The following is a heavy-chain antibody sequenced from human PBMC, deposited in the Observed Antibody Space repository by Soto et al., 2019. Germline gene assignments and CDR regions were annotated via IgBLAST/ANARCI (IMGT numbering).Heavy chain of an antibody. CDR3: SRDSGWSFLNSDN. CDR2: SSYDGRET. D-gene: IGHD3-10*01. Sequence: PGGSLRLSCAASDFAFSSYGIHWVRQAPGKGLVWVAGSSYDGRETFYADSAKGRFTVSKEKSKNTAFLQMNALRHEDTAVYFCSRDSGWSFLNSDNWGQGTPVTVSS. CDR1: DFAFSSYG. V-gene: IGHV3-30*03. J-gene: IGHJ4*02.